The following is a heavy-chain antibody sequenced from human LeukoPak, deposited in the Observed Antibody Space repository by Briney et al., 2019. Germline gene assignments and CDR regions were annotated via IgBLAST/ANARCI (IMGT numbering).Heavy chain of an antibody. CDR2: IFYSGSN. V-gene: IGHV4-59*01. CDR1: GLSIRSYY. Sequence: SECLSLTCTVSGLSIRSYYWGWLRQSPGKGLEWIGYIFYSGSNNYHPSLKSRVTISVDTSKTQFSLKLSSVTAADTAVYYCATRISSNYPPNAFDIWGQGTMVTVSS. CDR3: ATRISSNYPPNAFDI. J-gene: IGHJ3*02. D-gene: IGHD2-2*01.